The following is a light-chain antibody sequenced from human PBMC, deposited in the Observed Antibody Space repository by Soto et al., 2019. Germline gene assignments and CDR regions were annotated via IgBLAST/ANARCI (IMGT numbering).Light chain of an antibody. CDR1: QSVSSNY. V-gene: IGKV3-20*01. J-gene: IGKJ5*01. Sequence: EIVLTQSPGTLSLSPGERATLSCRASQSVSSNYLAWYQQKSGQAPRLLIFGASSRATGIPDRFSGSGSGTDFTLTISSLEPEDFAVYYCQQYSNSPGTFGQGTRLEIK. CDR2: GAS. CDR3: QQYSNSPGT.